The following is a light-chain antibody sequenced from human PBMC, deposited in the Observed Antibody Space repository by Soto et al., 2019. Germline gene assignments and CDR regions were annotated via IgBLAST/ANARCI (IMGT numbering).Light chain of an antibody. Sequence: SYELTQPPSVSVAPGQTARITCGGNNIGSKNVHWYQQKPGQAPVRVVFDDSDRPSGISERFSGSISGNTATLTISRVEAGDEADYFCHVWDSRSEHFVFGAGTKVTVL. CDR2: DDS. CDR1: NIGSKN. J-gene: IGLJ1*01. V-gene: IGLV3-21*02. CDR3: HVWDSRSEHFV.